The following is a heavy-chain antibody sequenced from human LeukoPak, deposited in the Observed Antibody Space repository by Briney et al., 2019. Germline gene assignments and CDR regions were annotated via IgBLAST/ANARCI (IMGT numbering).Heavy chain of an antibody. D-gene: IGHD3-22*01. CDR2: ISYDGSNK. Sequence: GRSLRLSCAASGFTFSSYAMHWVRQAPGKGLEWVAVISYDGSNKYYADSVKGRFTISRDDSKNTLYLQMNSLRAEDTAVYYCARAWAYYYDSGGYMPHFDYWGQGTLVTVSS. J-gene: IGHJ4*02. CDR3: ARAWAYYYDSGGYMPHFDY. CDR1: GFTFSSYA. V-gene: IGHV3-30-3*01.